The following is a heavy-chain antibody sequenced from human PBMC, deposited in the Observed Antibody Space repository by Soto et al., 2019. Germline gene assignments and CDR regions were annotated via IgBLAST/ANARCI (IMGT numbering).Heavy chain of an antibody. D-gene: IGHD6-13*01. CDR2: IIPIFGTA. CDR1: GGTFSSCA. Sequence: GASVKVSCKASGGTFSSCAISWVRQAPGQGLEWMGGIIPIFGTANYAQKFQGRVTITADESTSTAYMELSSLRSEDTAVYYCARGPRYSSSWYFDYWGQGTLVTVSS. V-gene: IGHV1-69*13. CDR3: ARGPRYSSSWYFDY. J-gene: IGHJ4*02.